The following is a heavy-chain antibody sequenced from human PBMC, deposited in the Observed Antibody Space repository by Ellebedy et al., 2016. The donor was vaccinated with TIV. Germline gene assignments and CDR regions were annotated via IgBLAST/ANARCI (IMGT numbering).Heavy chain of an antibody. Sequence: GESLKISCAASGFTFSRHWMSWVRQGPGKGLEWVANINQDGGEKNYVDSVRGRFTVSRDNSMTTVYLEMNSLRAEDTALYYCPRDLDKSSGWYGGAAYWGQGTQVTVSS. D-gene: IGHD6-19*01. V-gene: IGHV3-7*01. CDR2: INQDGGEK. J-gene: IGHJ4*02. CDR1: GFTFSRHW. CDR3: PRDLDKSSGWYGGAAY.